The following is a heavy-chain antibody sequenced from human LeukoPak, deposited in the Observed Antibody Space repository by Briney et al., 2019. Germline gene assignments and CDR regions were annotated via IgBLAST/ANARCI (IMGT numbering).Heavy chain of an antibody. J-gene: IGHJ6*02. D-gene: IGHD3-22*01. CDR3: ASFQGAYDSSGYYRLYYYYGMDV. CDR2: INHSGST. CDR1: CGSFSGYY. V-gene: IGHV4-34*01. Sequence: PSETLSLTCAVYCGSFSGYYWSWIRQPPGKGLEWIGEINHSGSTNYNPSLKSRVTISVDTSKNQFSLKLSSVTAADTAVYYCASFQGAYDSSGYYRLYYYYGMDVWGQGTTVTVSS.